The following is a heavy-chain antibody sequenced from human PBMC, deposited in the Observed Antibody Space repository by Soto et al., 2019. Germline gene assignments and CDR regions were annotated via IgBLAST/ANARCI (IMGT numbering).Heavy chain of an antibody. CDR2: ISSSSSTI. CDR3: ARDPKTGTSNY. J-gene: IGHJ4*02. V-gene: IGHV3-48*01. D-gene: IGHD1-7*01. CDR1: GFTFSSYS. Sequence: EVQLVESGGGLVQPGGSLRLSCAASGFTFSSYSMNWVRQAPGKGLEWVSYISSSSSTIYYADSVKGRFTISRDNAKSSLYLQMNSLRAEDTAVYYCARDPKTGTSNYWGQGTLVTVSS.